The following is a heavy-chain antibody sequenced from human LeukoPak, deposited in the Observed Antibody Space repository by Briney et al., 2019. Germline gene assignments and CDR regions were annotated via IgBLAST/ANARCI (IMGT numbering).Heavy chain of an antibody. D-gene: IGHD1-7*01. CDR2: ISGSGGST. V-gene: IGHV3-23*01. J-gene: IGHJ4*02. Sequence: SGGSLRLSCAASGFTFSTYAMTWVRQAPGRGLEWVSTISGSGGSTYYAESVKGRLTISGDNSKNTLYLQMNSLRGEDTAVYYCAKDREGTIADYFDYWGQGTLVTISS. CDR1: GFTFSTYA. CDR3: AKDREGTIADYFDY.